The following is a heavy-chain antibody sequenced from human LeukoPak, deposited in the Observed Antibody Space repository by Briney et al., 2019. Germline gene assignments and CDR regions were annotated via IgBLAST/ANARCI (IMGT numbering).Heavy chain of an antibody. Sequence: GGSLRLSCAASGFTFSSYSMNWVRQAPGKGLEWVAVISYDGSNKYYADSVKGRFTISRDNSKNTLYLQMNSLGAEDTAVYYCGKITAAAGTDYWGQGTLVTVSS. V-gene: IGHV3-30*18. J-gene: IGHJ4*02. D-gene: IGHD6-13*01. CDR1: GFTFSSYS. CDR2: ISYDGSNK. CDR3: GKITAAAGTDY.